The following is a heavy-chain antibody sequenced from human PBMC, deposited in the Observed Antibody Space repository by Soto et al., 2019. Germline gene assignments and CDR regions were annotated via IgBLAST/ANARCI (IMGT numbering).Heavy chain of an antibody. CDR1: GDSVSSKSAT. V-gene: IGHV6-1*01. CDR2: TYYRSKWST. Sequence: SQTLSLTCAISGDSVSSKSATWNWIRQAPSRGLEWLGRTYYRSKWSTDYAVSLRGRITVSPDSSKNQFSLRLTSLTPEDTAVYYCARALAGIYDYWGQGTLVTAPQ. CDR3: ARALAGIYDY. J-gene: IGHJ4*02. D-gene: IGHD6-19*01.